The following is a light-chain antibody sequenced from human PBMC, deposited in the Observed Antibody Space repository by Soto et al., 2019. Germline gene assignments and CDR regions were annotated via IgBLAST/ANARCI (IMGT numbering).Light chain of an antibody. J-gene: IGKJ4*01. Sequence: DIQMTQSPSTLSASVGDRVTITCRASQNINNWLAWYQLKPGKAPKVLIYDASSLQSGVPPRFSGSGSGTEFTLTINSLRPDDFATYFCQQYNANFGGGTKVEIK. CDR3: QQYNAN. CDR2: DAS. CDR1: QNINNW. V-gene: IGKV1-5*01.